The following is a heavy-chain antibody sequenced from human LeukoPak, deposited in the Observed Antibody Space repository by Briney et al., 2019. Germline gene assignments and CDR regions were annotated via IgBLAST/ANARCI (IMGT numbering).Heavy chain of an antibody. CDR2: IRSKAYGGTT. D-gene: IGHD6-13*01. CDR3: ARDFSSNWYGTTDY. J-gene: IGHJ4*02. Sequence: GGSLRLSCTASGFTFGDYAISWFRQAPGKGLEWVGFIRSKAYGGTTEYAASVSGRFTVSRDDSKSIAYLQMNSLKTDDTAVYYCARDFSSNWYGTTDYWGQGTLVTVSS. CDR1: GFTFGDYA. V-gene: IGHV3-49*03.